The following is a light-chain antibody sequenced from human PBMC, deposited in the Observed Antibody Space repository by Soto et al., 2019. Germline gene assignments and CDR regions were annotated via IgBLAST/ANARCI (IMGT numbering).Light chain of an antibody. V-gene: IGKV1-5*01. CDR1: QSISNS. Sequence: DIQMTQFPSTLSASVGDRVTITCRASQSISNSLAWYQQKPGRAPKLLIYDASSLESGVPSRFSGSGSGTEFTLTISSLQPEDSATYYCQQLSSYPLTFGGGTKVDIK. J-gene: IGKJ4*01. CDR2: DAS. CDR3: QQLSSYPLT.